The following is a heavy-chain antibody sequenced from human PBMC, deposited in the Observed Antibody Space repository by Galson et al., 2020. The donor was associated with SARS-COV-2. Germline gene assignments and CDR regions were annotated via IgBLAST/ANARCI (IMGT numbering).Heavy chain of an antibody. D-gene: IGHD4-4*01. CDR2: LRAAGGTS. V-gene: IGHV3-64D*09. Sequence: GGSLRLSCSASGFTFSDYAMHWVRQSPGKGLEYDSSLRAAGGTSFYADSLKGRFTMSRDNSKNTFYLQMTGLRVEDTALYYCLAYSSSRDTYLGQGTQVTGSS. CDR1: GFTFSDYA. J-gene: IGHJ4*02. CDR3: LAYSSSRDTY.